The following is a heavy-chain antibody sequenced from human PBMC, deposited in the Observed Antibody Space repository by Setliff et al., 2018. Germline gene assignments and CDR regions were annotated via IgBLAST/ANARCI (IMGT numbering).Heavy chain of an antibody. CDR3: ARTGTYRYFDY. Sequence: GSLRLSCEASGFSFSSYAMNWVRQPPGKGLEWIGRIYYRGDTYYNASLKGRLTISVDTAQNQFSLRLTSVTAADTAVYYCARTGTYRYFDYWGQGALVTVSS. D-gene: IGHD1-1*01. CDR2: IYYRGDT. J-gene: IGHJ4*02. V-gene: IGHV4-38-2*01. CDR1: GFSFSSYA.